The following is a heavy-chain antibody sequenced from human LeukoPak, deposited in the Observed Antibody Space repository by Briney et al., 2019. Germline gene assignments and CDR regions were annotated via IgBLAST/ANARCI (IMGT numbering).Heavy chain of an antibody. D-gene: IGHD5-12*01. CDR1: GGSISSGGYS. J-gene: IGHJ4*02. V-gene: IGHV4-30-2*01. CDR3: ARAGYSGYDYYLDY. CDR2: IYHSGST. Sequence: SETLSLTCAVSGGSISSGGYSWSWIRQPPGKGLEWIGYIYHSGSTYYNPSLKSRVTISVDRSKNQFSLKLSSVTAADTAVYYCARAGYSGYDYYLDYWGQGTLVTVSS.